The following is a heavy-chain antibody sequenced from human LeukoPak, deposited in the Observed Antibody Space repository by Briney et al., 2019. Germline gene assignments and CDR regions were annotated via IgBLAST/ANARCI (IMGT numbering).Heavy chain of an antibody. CDR2: INPKSGGT. CDR1: GYNFTDYY. J-gene: IGHJ4*02. CDR3: ARDSGLGPTWHPFDH. D-gene: IGHD1-26*01. V-gene: IGHV1-2*02. Sequence: GASVKVSCKASGYNFTDYYIHWVRQAPGQGLEWMGWINPKSGGTNYSQKFRGRVTMTRDTSITTAYMDLNGLRSDDTAVYYCARDSGLGPTWHPFDHWGQGTPVTVSS.